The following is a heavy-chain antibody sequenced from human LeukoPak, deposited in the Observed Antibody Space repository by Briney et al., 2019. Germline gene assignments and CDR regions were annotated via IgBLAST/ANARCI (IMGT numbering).Heavy chain of an antibody. CDR1: GFTFSSYG. CDR2: IRPDGDNK. Sequence: LPGGSLRLSCAASGFTFSSYGMHWVRQAPGKGLEWVAFIRPDGDNKYYADSVKGRFTISRDNSKNTLYLQMDSLRAEDTAVHYCARARRSGGITMIRGVKDRGWFDSWGQGTLVTVSS. D-gene: IGHD3-10*01. V-gene: IGHV3-30*02. J-gene: IGHJ5*01. CDR3: ARARRSGGITMIRGVKDRGWFDS.